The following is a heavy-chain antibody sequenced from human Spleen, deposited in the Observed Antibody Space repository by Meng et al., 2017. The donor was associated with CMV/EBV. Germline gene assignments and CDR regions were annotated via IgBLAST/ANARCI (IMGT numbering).Heavy chain of an antibody. CDR2: LNHDGSEE. J-gene: IGHJ4*03. Sequence: GGSLRLSCAASGFTYSNSAMHWVRQAPGKGLEWVATLNHDGSEEYCVDSVKGRFTISRDNAKNSLFLQMNSLRAEDTAVYYCARGTGEPGMDYWGQGTMVTVSS. CDR1: GFTYSNSA. V-gene: IGHV3-7*01. D-gene: IGHD1-1*01. CDR3: ARGTGEPGMDY.